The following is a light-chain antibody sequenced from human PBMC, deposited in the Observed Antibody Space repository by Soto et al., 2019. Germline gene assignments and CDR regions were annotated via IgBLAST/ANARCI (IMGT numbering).Light chain of an antibody. Sequence: EIVMTQSPATLSVAPGERATLSCRASQSISNNLPWYQQKPGQAPRLLIFGASTRATGIPARFSGSGSGTEFTLTISSLQSEDSAVYYCQQHNGWPLTFGGGTKVEIK. J-gene: IGKJ4*01. CDR1: QSISNN. CDR2: GAS. CDR3: QQHNGWPLT. V-gene: IGKV3-15*01.